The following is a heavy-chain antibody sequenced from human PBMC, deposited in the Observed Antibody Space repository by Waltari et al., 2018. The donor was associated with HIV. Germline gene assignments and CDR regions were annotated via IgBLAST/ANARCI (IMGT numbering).Heavy chain of an antibody. CDR2: ISWNSGIT. J-gene: IGHJ5*01. CDR1: GFTFDDYP. CDR3: AKGGSHLTIFEAWFDS. D-gene: IGHD3-3*01. V-gene: IGHV3-9*01. Sequence: EVQLVESGGGLVQPGRSLRLSCAASGFTFDDYPMHWVRQSPGKGLEWVSGISWNSGITDYGDSVKGRFTISIDNAKNSLYLQMNSLTVEDTAFYYCAKGGSHLTIFEAWFDSWGQGTLVTVSS.